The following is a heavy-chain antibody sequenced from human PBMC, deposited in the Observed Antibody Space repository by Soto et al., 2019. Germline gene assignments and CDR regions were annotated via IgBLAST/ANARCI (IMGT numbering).Heavy chain of an antibody. V-gene: IGHV4-30-4*06. CDR2: IYYSGST. CDR3: AEDGIRDVRPVSAFLLNRSSDL. Sequence: PGEGLEWIGYIYYSGSTYYNPSLKSRVTISVDTSKNQFSLKLSSVTAADTAFFFQAEDGIRDVRPVSAFLLNRSSDL. J-gene: IGHJ2*01. D-gene: IGHD2-15*01.